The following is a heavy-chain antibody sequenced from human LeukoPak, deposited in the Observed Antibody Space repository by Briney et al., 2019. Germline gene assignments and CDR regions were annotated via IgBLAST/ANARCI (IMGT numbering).Heavy chain of an antibody. CDR2: ISSDGGNR. D-gene: IGHD6-19*01. CDR3: ARGRAVTGSTVIDY. J-gene: IGHJ4*02. Sequence: PGRSLRLSCAASGFTFSSYAMHWVRWAPGKALEWVATISSDGGNRYYSDSVKGRFTISRDNSKNTLYLQMNSLRPEDTAVFHCARGRAVTGSTVIDYWGQGTLVTVSS. V-gene: IGHV3-30-3*01. CDR1: GFTFSSYA.